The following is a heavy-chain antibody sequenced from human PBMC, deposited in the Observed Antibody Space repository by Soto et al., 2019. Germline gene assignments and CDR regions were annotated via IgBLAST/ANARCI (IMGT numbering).Heavy chain of an antibody. CDR2: VSIGGST. V-gene: IGHV3-23*01. CDR3: AKRRGAGGHFDY. J-gene: IGHJ4*02. D-gene: IGHD2-15*01. Sequence: GGSLRLSCAASGFTFSNYAMNWVRQGPGKGLEWVAVVSIGGSTHYADSVRGRFTISRDNSKNTLSLQMNSLTAEDTAVYFCAKRRGAGGHFDYWGQGALVTVSS. CDR1: GFTFSNYA.